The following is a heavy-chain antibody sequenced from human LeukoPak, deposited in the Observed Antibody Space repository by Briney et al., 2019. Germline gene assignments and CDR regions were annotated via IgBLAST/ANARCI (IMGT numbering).Heavy chain of an antibody. V-gene: IGHV5-51*01. CDR2: IYPGDSDT. CDR3: VRQVAANKCFDY. CDR1: GYSSTSYW. J-gene: IGHJ4*02. D-gene: IGHD1-26*01. Sequence: GESLKISCKGSGYSSTSYWIGWVRQTLGKGLEWMGIIYPGDSDTRYSPSFQGQVTISADKSISTAYLQWSSLKASDTAMYYCVRQVAANKCFDYWGQGTLVTVSS.